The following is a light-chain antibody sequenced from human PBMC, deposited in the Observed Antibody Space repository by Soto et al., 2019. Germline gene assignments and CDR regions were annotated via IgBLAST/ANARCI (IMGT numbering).Light chain of an antibody. CDR3: SSYTSSSTLVV. J-gene: IGLJ1*01. V-gene: IGLV2-14*01. Sequence: QSVLTQPASVSGSPGQSITISCTGTSSDVGGYNYVSWYQQHPGKAPKLMIYEVSTRPSGVSNRFSGSKSGNTASLTISGLQAEDEADYYCSSYTSSSTLVVFGTGTKVTVL. CDR2: EVS. CDR1: SSDVGGYNY.